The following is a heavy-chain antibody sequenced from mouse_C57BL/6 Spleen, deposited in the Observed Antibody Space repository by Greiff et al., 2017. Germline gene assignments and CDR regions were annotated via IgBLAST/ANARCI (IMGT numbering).Heavy chain of an antibody. V-gene: IGHV7-3*01. D-gene: IGHD1-1*01. J-gene: IGHJ1*03. Sequence: EVQLVESGGGLVQPGGSLSLSCAASGFTFTDYYMSWVRQPPGKALEWLGFIRNKANGYTTEYSASVKGLFTISRDNSQSILYLQMNALRAEDSATYYCARERDYYGSRDWYFDVWGTGTTVTVSS. CDR3: ARERDYYGSRDWYFDV. CDR1: GFTFTDYY. CDR2: IRNKANGYTT.